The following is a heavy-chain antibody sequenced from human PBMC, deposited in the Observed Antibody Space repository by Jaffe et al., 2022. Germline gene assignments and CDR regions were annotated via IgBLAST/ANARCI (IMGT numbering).Heavy chain of an antibody. CDR1: GFTFSTFA. CDR3: ARDWVAGSGHDAYYI. CDR2: MSGSGDKT. D-gene: IGHD6-13*01. V-gene: IGHV3-23*01. Sequence: EVQVLESGGGLVQPGGSLRLSCAASGFTFSTFAMSWVRQTPGKRLEWVSAMSGSGDKTYYAESVKGRFTISRDNSKNMLYLQMNSLRAEDTALYYCARDWVAGSGHDAYYIWGHGTMVTVSS. J-gene: IGHJ3*02.